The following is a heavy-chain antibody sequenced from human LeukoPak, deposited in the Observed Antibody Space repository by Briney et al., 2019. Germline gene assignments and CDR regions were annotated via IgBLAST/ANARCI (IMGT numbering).Heavy chain of an antibody. J-gene: IGHJ4*02. CDR2: IKTDGTST. Sequence: GGSLRLSCAASGFSFTNHWMHWVRQVPGKGLVWVSLIKTDGTSTSYADSVKGRFTMSRDNARQMVYLQMNGLRAEDSAVYYCHPLGYNNNWGQGTLVTVSS. CDR3: HPLGYNNN. V-gene: IGHV3-74*01. D-gene: IGHD1-14*01. CDR1: GFSFTNHW.